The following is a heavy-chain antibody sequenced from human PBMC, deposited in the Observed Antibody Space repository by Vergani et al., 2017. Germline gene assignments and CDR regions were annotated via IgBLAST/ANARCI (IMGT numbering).Heavy chain of an antibody. V-gene: IGHV4-59*01. CDR2: IYYSGST. D-gene: IGHD6-13*01. J-gene: IGHJ6*03. CDR1: GGSISSYY. CDR3: ARGWGSSWYGYYYYYMDV. Sequence: QVQLQESGPGLVKPSETLSLTCTVSGGSISSYYWSWIRQPPGKGLEWIGYIYYSGSTNYNPSLKSRVTISVDTSKNQFSLKLSSVTAADTAVYYCARGWGSSWYGYYYYYMDVWGKGTTVTVSS.